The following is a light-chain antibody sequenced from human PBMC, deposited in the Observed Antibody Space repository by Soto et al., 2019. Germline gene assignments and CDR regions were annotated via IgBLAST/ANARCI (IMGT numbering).Light chain of an antibody. CDR2: TAS. V-gene: IGKV1-9*01. CDR3: QQLNSYPLT. J-gene: IGKJ4*01. CDR1: QGITSF. Sequence: DIQLTQSPSFLSASVGDRVSITCRASQGITSFLAWYQQIPGKAPKLLIYTASTLQSGVPPRFSGSGTGTEFNLTISSLQPEDFRTCYCQQLNSYPLTFGGGTRVAIK.